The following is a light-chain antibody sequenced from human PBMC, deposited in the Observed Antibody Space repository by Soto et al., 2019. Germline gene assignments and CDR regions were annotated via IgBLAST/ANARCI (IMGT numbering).Light chain of an antibody. CDR2: GAS. CDR3: QQSSNWPLT. V-gene: IGKV3-15*01. Sequence: EIVMTQSPATLSVSPGERATLSCRASQSVSSNLVWYQQKRGQAPRLLIYGASTRATGIPARFSGSGSGTEFTLTISSLQSEDFAVYYCQQSSNWPLTFGGGTKVEIK. J-gene: IGKJ4*01. CDR1: QSVSSN.